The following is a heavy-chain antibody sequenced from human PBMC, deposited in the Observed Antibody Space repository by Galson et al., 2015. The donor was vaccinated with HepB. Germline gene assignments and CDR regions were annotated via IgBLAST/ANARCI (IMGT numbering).Heavy chain of an antibody. CDR2: ISYDGSNK. V-gene: IGHV3-30*18. D-gene: IGHD3-10*01. CDR3: AKGGPYYGSGTYSGMDV. CDR1: GFTFSSHG. J-gene: IGHJ6*02. Sequence: SLRLSCAASGFTFSSHGMHWVRQAPGKGLEWVAVISYDGSNKYYADSVKGRFTISRDNSKNTLYLQMNSLRAEDTAVYYCAKGGPYYGSGTYSGMDVWGQGTTVTVSS.